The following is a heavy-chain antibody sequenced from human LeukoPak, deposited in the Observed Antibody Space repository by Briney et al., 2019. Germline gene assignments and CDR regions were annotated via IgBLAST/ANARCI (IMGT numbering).Heavy chain of an antibody. D-gene: IGHD5-18*01. CDR1: GYTFTRYD. CDR3: ARGGYSYGYYYYYYYMDV. V-gene: IGHV1-8*01. J-gene: IGHJ6*03. Sequence: ASVRVLCDASGYTFTRYDINCVRQATGQGLECVGWMNPNSGHTGYAQKFQGRVTMTRNTSISTAYMELSSLRSEDTAVYYCARGGYSYGYYYYYYYMDVWGKGTTVTISS. CDR2: MNPNSGHT.